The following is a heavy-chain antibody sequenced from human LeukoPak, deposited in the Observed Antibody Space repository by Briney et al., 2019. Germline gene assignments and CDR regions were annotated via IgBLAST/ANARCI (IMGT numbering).Heavy chain of an antibody. CDR1: GYTFTSYD. Sequence: ASVKVSCKASGYTFTSYDINWVRQATGRGLEWMGWMNPNSGNTGYAQKFQGRVTMTRNTSISTAYMELSGLRSEDTAVYYCARALLEETAMAPDYYGMDVWAQGTRVTVSS. D-gene: IGHD5-18*01. J-gene: IGHJ6*02. CDR3: ARALLEETAMAPDYYGMDV. CDR2: MNPNSGNT. V-gene: IGHV1-8*01.